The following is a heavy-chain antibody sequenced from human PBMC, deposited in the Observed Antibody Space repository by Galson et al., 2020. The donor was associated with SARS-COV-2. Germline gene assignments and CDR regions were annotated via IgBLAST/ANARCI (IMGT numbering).Heavy chain of an antibody. J-gene: IGHJ4*02. D-gene: IGHD3-3*01. CDR1: GGSISSYY. CDR3: AGTLRFLEWIKEYYFDY. CDR2: IYYSGST. V-gene: IGHV4-59*01. Sequence: ETSETLSLTCTVSGGSISSYYWSWIRQPPGKGLEWIGYIYYSGSTNYNPSLKSRVTISVDTSKNQFSLKLSSVTAADTAVYYCAGTLRFLEWIKEYYFDYWGQGTLVTVSS.